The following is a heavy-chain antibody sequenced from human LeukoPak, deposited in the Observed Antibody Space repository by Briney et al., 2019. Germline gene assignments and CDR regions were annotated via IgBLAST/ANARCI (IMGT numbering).Heavy chain of an antibody. Sequence: SETLSLTCAVYGGSFCGYYWSWIRQPPGKGLEWIGEINHSGSTNCNPSLKSRVTISVDTSKNQFSLKLSSVTAADTAVYYCARGRGRGYTSRFDYWGQGTLVTVSS. V-gene: IGHV4-34*01. D-gene: IGHD3-22*01. CDR3: ARGRGRGYTSRFDY. CDR1: GGSFCGYY. J-gene: IGHJ4*02. CDR2: INHSGST.